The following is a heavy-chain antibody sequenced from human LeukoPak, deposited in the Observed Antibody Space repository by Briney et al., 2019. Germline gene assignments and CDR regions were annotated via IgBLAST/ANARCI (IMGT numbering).Heavy chain of an antibody. CDR3: ARGSGSYPNDAFDI. V-gene: IGHV3-23*01. Sequence: RPGGSLRLSCAASGFTFSSYAMSWVRQAPGKGLEWVSAISGSGGSTYYADSVKGRSTISRDNAKNSLYLQMNSLRAEDTAVYYCARGSGSYPNDAFDIWGQGTMVTVSS. J-gene: IGHJ3*02. CDR2: ISGSGGST. D-gene: IGHD1-26*01. CDR1: GFTFSSYA.